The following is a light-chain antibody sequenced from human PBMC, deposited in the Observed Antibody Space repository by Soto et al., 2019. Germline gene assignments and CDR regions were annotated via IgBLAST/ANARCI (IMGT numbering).Light chain of an antibody. J-gene: IGKJ1*01. CDR1: QSISMSY. Sequence: EIVLTQSPGTLSLSPGERATLSCRASQSISMSYLSWYQQRPGQAPRLLIYGASNRATGIPDRFSGSGSGTDFTLIITSLEPEDFAIYYCQQYNSYSWTFGQGTKVEIK. V-gene: IGKV3-20*01. CDR2: GAS. CDR3: QQYNSYSWT.